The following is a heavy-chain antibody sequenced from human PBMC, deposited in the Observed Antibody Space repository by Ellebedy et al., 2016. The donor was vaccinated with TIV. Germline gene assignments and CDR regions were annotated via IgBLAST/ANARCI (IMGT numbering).Heavy chain of an antibody. Sequence: GGSLRLSCAASGFTFSTYYMHWVRQAPGKGLVWVSRVNNDGSGTKYADSVKGRFTISRDNAKNTLFLQMNSLRVEDTAVYYCARDGGEYNWGQGTLVTVSS. CDR1: GFTFSTYY. V-gene: IGHV3-74*03. CDR3: ARDGGEYN. D-gene: IGHD3-16*01. CDR2: VNNDGSGT. J-gene: IGHJ4*02.